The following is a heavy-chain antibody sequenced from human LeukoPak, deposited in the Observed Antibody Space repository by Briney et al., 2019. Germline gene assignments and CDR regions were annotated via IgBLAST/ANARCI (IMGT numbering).Heavy chain of an antibody. CDR2: INPSGGST. Sequence: ASVKVSCKASGYTFTNYYMHWVRQAPGQGLEWMGIINPSGGSTTYPQKFQGRVTMTRDTSTSTVYMELSSLRSEDTAVYYCARDPGGSYYDSSGYYPGDYWGQGTLVTVSS. CDR3: ARDPGGSYYDSSGYYPGDY. J-gene: IGHJ4*02. V-gene: IGHV1-46*01. CDR1: GYTFTNYY. D-gene: IGHD3-22*01.